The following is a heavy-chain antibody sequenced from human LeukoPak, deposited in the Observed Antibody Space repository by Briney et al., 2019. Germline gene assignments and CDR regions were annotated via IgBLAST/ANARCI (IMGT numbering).Heavy chain of an antibody. CDR2: MNPNTGYT. Sequence: ASVKVSCKASGYTFTSYDIIWVRQATGQGLEWMGWMNPNTGYTGYAHQFQGRITMTRNTAISTAYMDLSSLNSLDTAVYYCARSSAWAHFDNWGQGTLVSVSS. CDR3: ARSSAWAHFDN. CDR1: GYTFTSYD. V-gene: IGHV1-8*01. D-gene: IGHD2-15*01. J-gene: IGHJ4*02.